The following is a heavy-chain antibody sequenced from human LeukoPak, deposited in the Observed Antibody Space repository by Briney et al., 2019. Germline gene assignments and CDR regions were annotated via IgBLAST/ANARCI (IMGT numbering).Heavy chain of an antibody. D-gene: IGHD3-3*02. V-gene: IGHV1-8*01. Sequence: ASVKVSCKASGYTFTSYDINWVRQATGQGLEWMGWMNPNSGNTGYAQKFQGRVTMTRNTSKSTAYMELSSLRSEDTAVYYCARMAFTAEYFQHWGQGTLVTVSS. CDR1: GYTFTSYD. CDR2: MNPNSGNT. J-gene: IGHJ1*01. CDR3: ARMAFTAEYFQH.